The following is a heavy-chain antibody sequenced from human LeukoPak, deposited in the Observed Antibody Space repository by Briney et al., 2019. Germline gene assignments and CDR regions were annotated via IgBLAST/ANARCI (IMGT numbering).Heavy chain of an antibody. CDR2: INWNSGII. CDR3: ARGPQLVHFDY. Sequence: PGGSLRLSCTASGFTFDDYVMHWVRQAPGKGLEWVSSINWNSGIIGYADSVKGRFTISRDNAKNSLYLQMNSLRAEDTALYYCARGPQLVHFDYWGQGTLVTVSS. CDR1: GFTFDDYV. D-gene: IGHD1-1*01. V-gene: IGHV3-9*01. J-gene: IGHJ4*02.